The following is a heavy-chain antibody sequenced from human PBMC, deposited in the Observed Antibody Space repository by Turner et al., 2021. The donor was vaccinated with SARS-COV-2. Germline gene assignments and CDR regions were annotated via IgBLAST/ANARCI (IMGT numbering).Heavy chain of an antibody. CDR2: ISSSSSYI. CDR3: APYCSSTSCLDY. V-gene: IGHV3-21*01. D-gene: IGHD2-2*01. Sequence: EVQLVESGGGLVKPRGCLRLLCAASGFTFSSYSMNWVRQAPGKGLEWVASISSSSSYIYYADSVKGLFTISRDNTKNSLYLQMNILRAEDTAVYYCAPYCSSTSCLDYWGQGTLVTVSS. J-gene: IGHJ4*02. CDR1: GFTFSSYS.